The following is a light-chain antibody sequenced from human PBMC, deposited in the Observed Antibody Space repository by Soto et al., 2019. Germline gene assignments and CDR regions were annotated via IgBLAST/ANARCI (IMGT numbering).Light chain of an antibody. CDR1: QSLNSGY. Sequence: PGEGASVSCRASQSLNSGYLAWYQQKPGQAPRLLIYGASSRASGIPDRFRGSRSGTNFTLSISRLEPEDFAVYFCQQYGIAPYTFGQGTQLEIK. CDR3: QQYGIAPYT. V-gene: IGKV3-20*01. CDR2: GAS. J-gene: IGKJ2*01.